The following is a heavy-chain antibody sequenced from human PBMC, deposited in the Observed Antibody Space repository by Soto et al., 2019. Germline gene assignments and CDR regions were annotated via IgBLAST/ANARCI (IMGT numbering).Heavy chain of an antibody. V-gene: IGHV4-39*01. CDR1: GGSISSSSNS. D-gene: IGHD2-2*01. Sequence: QLQLQESGPRLVKPSETLSLTCSVSGGSISSSSNSWAWIRQSPGKGLEWIGTRYLSASAHYNPSPEARVSLSADPPTSHLSLRLSSVTAADTAVYYCGRQPGHCGSTACFGYSSVDVWGQGTTVTVS. CDR2: RYLSASA. J-gene: IGHJ6*02. CDR3: GRQPGHCGSTACFGYSSVDV.